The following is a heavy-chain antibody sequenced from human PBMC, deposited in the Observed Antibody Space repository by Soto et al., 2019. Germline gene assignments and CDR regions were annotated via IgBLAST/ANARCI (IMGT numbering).Heavy chain of an antibody. Sequence: GGYLRLSCAASGFTFSSYSMNWVRQAPGKGLEWGSYISSSSSTIYYADSVKGRFTISRDNAKNSLYLQMNSLRDEDTAVYYCASRGYYDSSGYKYFQHWGQGTLVTVSS. J-gene: IGHJ1*01. CDR3: ASRGYYDSSGYKYFQH. V-gene: IGHV3-48*02. D-gene: IGHD3-22*01. CDR2: ISSSSSTI. CDR1: GFTFSSYS.